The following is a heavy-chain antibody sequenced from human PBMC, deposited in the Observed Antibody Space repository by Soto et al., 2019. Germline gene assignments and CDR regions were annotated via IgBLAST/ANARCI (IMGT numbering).Heavy chain of an antibody. CDR3: ARQVVVVVPAASYYYYYGMDV. CDR1: GYSFTSYW. V-gene: IGHV5-10-1*01. Sequence: PGESLKISCKGSGYSFTSYWISWVRQMPEKGLEWMGRIDPSDSYTNYSPSFQGHVTISADKSISTAYLQWSSLKASDTAMYYCARQVVVVVPAASYYYYYGMDVWGQGTTVTVSS. D-gene: IGHD2-2*01. J-gene: IGHJ6*02. CDR2: IDPSDSYT.